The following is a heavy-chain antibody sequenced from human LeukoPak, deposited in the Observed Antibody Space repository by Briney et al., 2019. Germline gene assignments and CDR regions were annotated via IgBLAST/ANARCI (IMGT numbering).Heavy chain of an antibody. CDR1: GDTFSSSA. D-gene: IGHD6-13*01. CDR2: INPSGGST. J-gene: IGHJ4*02. CDR3: AREISSSWHGFDY. Sequence: ASVKVSCKSSGDTFSSSAISWVRQAPGQGLEWMGIINPSGGSTSYAQKFQGRVTMTRDTSTSTVYMELSSLRSEDTAVYYCAREISSSWHGFDYWGQGTLVTVSS. V-gene: IGHV1-46*01.